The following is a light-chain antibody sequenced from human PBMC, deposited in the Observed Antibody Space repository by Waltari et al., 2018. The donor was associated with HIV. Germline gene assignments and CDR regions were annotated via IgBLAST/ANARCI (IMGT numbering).Light chain of an antibody. CDR2: MAS. CDR1: QSVSTW. V-gene: IGKV1-5*03. Sequence: DIQMTQSPSTLSASVGDRVTITCRAGQSVSTWLAWYQQKPGKAPKLLIYMASSLESGVPSRFSGSGSGTEFTLTISSLQPDDFAAYYCQQYNAYPFTFGPGTKVDIK. CDR3: QQYNAYPFT. J-gene: IGKJ3*01.